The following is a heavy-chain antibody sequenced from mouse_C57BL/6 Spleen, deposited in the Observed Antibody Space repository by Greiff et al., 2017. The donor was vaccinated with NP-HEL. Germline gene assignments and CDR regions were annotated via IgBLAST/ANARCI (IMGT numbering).Heavy chain of an antibody. D-gene: IGHD1-1*01. CDR1: GFNIKNTY. V-gene: IGHV14-3*01. CDR2: IDPANGNT. Sequence: EVQLQQFVAELVRPGASVKLSCTASGFNIKNTYMHWVKQRPEQGLEWIGRIDPANGNTKYAPKFQGKATITADTSSNTAYLQLSSLTSEDTAIYYCARGGFTTVVADYFDYWGQGTTLTVSS. CDR3: ARGGFTTVVADYFDY. J-gene: IGHJ2*01.